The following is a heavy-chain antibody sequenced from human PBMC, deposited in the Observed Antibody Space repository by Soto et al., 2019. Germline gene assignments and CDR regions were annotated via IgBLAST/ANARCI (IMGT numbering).Heavy chain of an antibody. CDR2: INTNTGNP. J-gene: IGHJ6*02. CDR3: AREYSYYGSGSYLYYYSGMDV. V-gene: IGHV7-4-1*01. Sequence: QVQLVQSGSELKKPGASVKVSCKASGYTFTSYAMNWVRQAPGQGLEWMGWINTNTGNPTYAQGFTGRFVFSLDNSVSTAYLQICSLKAEDTAVYYCAREYSYYGSGSYLYYYSGMDVWGQGTTVTVSS. D-gene: IGHD3-10*01. CDR1: GYTFTSYA.